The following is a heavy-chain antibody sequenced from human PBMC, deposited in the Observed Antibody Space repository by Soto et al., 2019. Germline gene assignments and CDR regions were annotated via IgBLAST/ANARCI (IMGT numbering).Heavy chain of an antibody. D-gene: IGHD3-3*01. CDR1: GYTFTSYG. V-gene: IGHV1-18*01. CDR3: ARDQYYDFWRGPYYYSRMDV. CDR2: ISAYNGNT. Sequence: ASVKVSCKASGYTFTSYGISWVRQAPGQGLEWMGWISAYNGNTNYAQKLQGRVTMTTDTSTSTAYMELRSLRSDDTAVYYCARDQYYDFWRGPYYYSRMDVWGQGNTVTVSS. J-gene: IGHJ6*02.